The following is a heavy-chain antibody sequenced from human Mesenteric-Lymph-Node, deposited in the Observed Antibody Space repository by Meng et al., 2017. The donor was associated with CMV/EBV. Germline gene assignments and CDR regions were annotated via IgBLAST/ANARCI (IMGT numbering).Heavy chain of an antibody. J-gene: IGHJ4*02. CDR2: VTGSGGST. V-gene: IGHV3-23*01. CDR3: ASRAGATGWYRVDY. D-gene: IGHD6-19*01. CDR1: GFAFSTYV. Sequence: GESLKISCAASGFAFSTYVMSWVRQAPGKGLERVSGVTGSGGSTYYADSVKGRFTISRDNSKNTLYLQMNSLRAEDTAVYYCASRAGATGWYRVDYWGQGTLVTVSS.